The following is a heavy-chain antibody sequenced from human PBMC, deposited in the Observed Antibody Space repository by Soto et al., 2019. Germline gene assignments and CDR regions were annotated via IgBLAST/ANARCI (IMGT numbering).Heavy chain of an antibody. V-gene: IGHV4-4*02. CDR3: TRDMIYGSERSSYYYAMDV. D-gene: IGHD3-10*01. CDR1: GASINSSNW. Sequence: QVQLQESGPGLVKPSGTLSLTCAVSGASINSSNWWSWVRQPPGKGLEWIGEIYHSGSTNYNPSLIGRLTISVDRSKNQLSLKLRSVTAADTAVYYCTRDMIYGSERSSYYYAMDVWGRGTTVTVSS. J-gene: IGHJ6*02. CDR2: IYHSGST.